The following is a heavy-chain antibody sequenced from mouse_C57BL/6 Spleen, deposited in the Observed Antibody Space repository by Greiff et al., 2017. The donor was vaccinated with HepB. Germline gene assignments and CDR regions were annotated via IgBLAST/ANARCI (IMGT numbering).Heavy chain of an antibody. CDR1: GYSFTGYY. J-gene: IGHJ2*01. CDR3: ARSRYYGSSPTDY. D-gene: IGHD1-1*01. V-gene: IGHV1-42*01. CDR2: INPSTGGT. Sequence: EVKLMESGPELVKPGASVKISCKASGYSFTGYYMNWVKQSPEKSLEWIGEINPSTGGTTYNQKFKAKATLTVDKSSSTAYMQLKSLTSEDSAVYYCARSRYYGSSPTDYWGQGTTLTVSS.